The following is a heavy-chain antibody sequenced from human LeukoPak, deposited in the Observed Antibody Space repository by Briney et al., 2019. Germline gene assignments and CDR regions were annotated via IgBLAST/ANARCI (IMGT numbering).Heavy chain of an antibody. CDR1: GFTFSSYS. Sequence: GGSLRLSCAASGFTFSSYSMNWVRQAPGKGLKWVSSISSSSSYIYYADSVKGRFTISRDNAKNSLYLQMNSLRAEDTAVYYCARDAHYDFWSGYYSTRPLGYWGQGTLVTVSS. CDR2: ISSSSSYI. CDR3: ARDAHYDFWSGYYSTRPLGY. J-gene: IGHJ4*02. V-gene: IGHV3-21*01. D-gene: IGHD3-3*01.